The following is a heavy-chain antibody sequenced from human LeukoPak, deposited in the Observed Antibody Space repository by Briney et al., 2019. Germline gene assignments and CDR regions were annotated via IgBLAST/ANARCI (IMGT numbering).Heavy chain of an antibody. V-gene: IGHV1-46*01. Sequence: PGGSLRLSCAASGYTFTSYYMHWVRQAPGQGLEWMGVINPSGGTTNYAQKFQGRVTMTRDTSTSTVYMELSSLRSEDTAVYYCFSGFGGPTFDYWGQGTLVTVSS. D-gene: IGHD3-10*01. CDR3: FSGFGGPTFDY. CDR1: GYTFTSYY. J-gene: IGHJ4*02. CDR2: INPSGGTT.